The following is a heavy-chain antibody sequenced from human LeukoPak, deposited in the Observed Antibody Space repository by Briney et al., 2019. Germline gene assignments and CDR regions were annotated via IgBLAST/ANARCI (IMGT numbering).Heavy chain of an antibody. CDR1: GFTFSSYG. V-gene: IGHV3-33*01. Sequence: GGSLRLSCAASGFTFSSYGMHWVRQAPGKGLEWVAVIWYDGSNKYYADSVKGRFTISRDNSKNTLYLQMNSLRAEDTAVYYCARAPLRYFDWLLVYCGQGKLVTASS. CDR3: ARAPLRYFDWLLVY. J-gene: IGHJ4*02. CDR2: IWYDGSNK. D-gene: IGHD3-9*01.